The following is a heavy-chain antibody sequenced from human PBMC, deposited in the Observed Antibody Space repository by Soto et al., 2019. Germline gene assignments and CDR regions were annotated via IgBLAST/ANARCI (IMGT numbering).Heavy chain of an antibody. CDR2: ISAYNGNT. CDR3: AVGYCTNGVCSILYGMDV. CDR1: GYTFTSYG. V-gene: IGHV1-18*01. D-gene: IGHD2-8*01. Sequence: QVQLVQSGAEVKKPGASVKVSCKASGYTFTSYGISWVRQAPGQGLEWMGWISAYNGNTNYAQKLQGRVTMTTDTSTSTAYMELRSLRYDDTAVYYCAVGYCTNGVCSILYGMDVWGQGTTVTVSS. J-gene: IGHJ6*02.